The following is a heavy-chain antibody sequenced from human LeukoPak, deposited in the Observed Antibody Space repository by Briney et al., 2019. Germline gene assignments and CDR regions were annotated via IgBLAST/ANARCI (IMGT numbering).Heavy chain of an antibody. D-gene: IGHD5-12*01. CDR3: ARTGSGYSGYVDY. V-gene: IGHV3-7*01. Sequence: GGSLSLSCAASGFTFSSYWMSWVRQAPGKGLEWVANIKQDGSEKYYVDSVKGRFTISRDNAKNSLYLQMNSLRAEDTAVYYCARTGSGYSGYVDYWGQGTLVTVSS. J-gene: IGHJ4*02. CDR2: IKQDGSEK. CDR1: GFTFSSYW.